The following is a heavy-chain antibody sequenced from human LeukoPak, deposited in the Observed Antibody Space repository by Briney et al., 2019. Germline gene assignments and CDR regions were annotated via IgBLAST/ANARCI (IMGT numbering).Heavy chain of an antibody. CDR3: ARVGQQLAQYNWFDP. D-gene: IGHD6-13*01. V-gene: IGHV6-1*01. J-gene: IGHJ5*02. CDR2: TYYRSKWYT. CDR1: GDSVSTNSAA. Sequence: SQTLSLTCAISGDSVSTNSAAWNWIRQSPSRGLEWLGGTYYRSKWYTDYAVSVKTRITINPDTSKNQFSLQLNSVTPEDTAVYYCARVGQQLAQYNWFDPWGQGTLVTVSS.